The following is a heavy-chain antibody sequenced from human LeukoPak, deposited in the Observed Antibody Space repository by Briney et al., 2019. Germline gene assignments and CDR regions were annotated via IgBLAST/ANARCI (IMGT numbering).Heavy chain of an antibody. V-gene: IGHV3-7*01. J-gene: IGHJ4*02. CDR1: GFTFTKYW. CDR3: ARGVWGPEY. Sequence: GGSLRLSCAASGFTFTKYWMTWVRQAPGKGLEWVGNIKQDGSDKNYMDSVKGRFTISRDNTKNSVYLQMSSLRAEDTAVYYCARGVWGPEYWGQGTLVTVSS. D-gene: IGHD1-14*01. CDR2: IKQDGSDK.